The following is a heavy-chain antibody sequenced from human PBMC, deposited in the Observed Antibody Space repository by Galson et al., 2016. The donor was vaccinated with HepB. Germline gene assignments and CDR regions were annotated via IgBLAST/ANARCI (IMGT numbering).Heavy chain of an antibody. CDR2: VFDFGST. CDR1: GDSISSYY. CDR3: ARQYRGGPSDY. J-gene: IGHJ4*02. V-gene: IGHV4-59*12. D-gene: IGHD5-12*01. Sequence: ETLSLTCTVSGDSISSYYWSWIRQPPGKGLEWIGYVFDFGSTEYNPSLKSRVTISLDTSRTSFSLELTSVTAADTALYYCARQYRGGPSDYWGQGTLVIVSS.